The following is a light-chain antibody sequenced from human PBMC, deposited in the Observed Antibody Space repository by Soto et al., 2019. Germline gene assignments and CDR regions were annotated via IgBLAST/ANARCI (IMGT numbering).Light chain of an antibody. CDR2: DAS. CDR3: QQYNNSPYT. J-gene: IGKJ2*01. Sequence: EIVMTQSPGTLSVSPGERAALSCRASQSVSSNFAWYQQKPGQAPRLLIYDASTRAAGIPVRFSGSGSGTEFTLPISSLQSEDFAVYYCQQYNNSPYTFGLGTKLEIK. V-gene: IGKV3-15*01. CDR1: QSVSSN.